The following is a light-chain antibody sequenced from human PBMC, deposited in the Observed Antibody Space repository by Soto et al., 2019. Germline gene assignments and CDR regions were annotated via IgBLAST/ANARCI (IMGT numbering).Light chain of an antibody. CDR3: QQYNNWPPLT. Sequence: EIVMTQSPATLSVSPGERATLSCRASQSVSSNLAWYQQKPGQDPTLLLYGASTRATGIPARFRGSGSGTEFSLTISSLQSEDVAVYYCQQYNNWPPLTFGGGTKVEIK. V-gene: IGKV3-15*01. CDR2: GAS. J-gene: IGKJ4*01. CDR1: QSVSSN.